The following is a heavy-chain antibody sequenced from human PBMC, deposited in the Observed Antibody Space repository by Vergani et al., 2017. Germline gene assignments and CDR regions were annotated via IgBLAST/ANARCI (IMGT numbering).Heavy chain of an antibody. J-gene: IGHJ4*02. V-gene: IGHV3-48*01. Sequence: EVQLVESGGGLVQPGGSLRLSCAASGFTFSRYSMNWVRQAPGKGRWWVSSISSSSSNIYYADSVKGRFTISRDNYKNTLYLQMNSMRVEDTAVYYCGGGSDNYNGGQGTLVTVSS. CDR3: GGGSDNYN. CDR2: ISSSSSNI. CDR1: GFTFSRYS. D-gene: IGHD5-24*01.